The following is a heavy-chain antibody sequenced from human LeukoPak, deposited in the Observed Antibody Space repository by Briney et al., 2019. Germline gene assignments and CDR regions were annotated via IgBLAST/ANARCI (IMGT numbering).Heavy chain of an antibody. CDR3: ARGSWGIPLGYCSSTSCYYYYFDY. Sequence: GGSVSLSCSASGFTFSRYSMNWVRPAPGKGREWLLSLSSSSSYIYYADSVKGRFTISRDNAKNSLYLQMNSLRAEDTAVYYCARGSWGIPLGYCSSTSCYYYYFDYWGQGTLVTVSS. CDR2: LSSSSSYI. V-gene: IGHV3-21*01. D-gene: IGHD2-2*01. J-gene: IGHJ4*02. CDR1: GFTFSRYS.